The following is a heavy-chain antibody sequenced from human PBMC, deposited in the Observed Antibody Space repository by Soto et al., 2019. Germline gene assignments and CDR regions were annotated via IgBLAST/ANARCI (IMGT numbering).Heavy chain of an antibody. Sequence: HLQLQESGPGLVKPSETLSLTCTVSGGSISSNIHYWGWIRQPPGKGLEWIGNIYYTGSTYYNPSHRRRITRSEDTTKNQLSLKVSSVTAADTATYYCARHAGAIGSYSPGLHWGPGTLVNVYS. D-gene: IGHD1-26*01. V-gene: IGHV4-39*01. J-gene: IGHJ4*02. CDR1: GGSISSNIHY. CDR3: ARHAGAIGSYSPGLH. CDR2: IYYTGST.